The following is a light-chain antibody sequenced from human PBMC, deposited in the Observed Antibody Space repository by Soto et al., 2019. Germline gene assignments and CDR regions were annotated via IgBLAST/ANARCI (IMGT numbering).Light chain of an antibody. CDR3: QSFDKYLSAVV. J-gene: IGLJ2*01. CDR1: SSDIGAGYR. CDR2: DNT. V-gene: IGLV1-40*01. Sequence: QSVLTQPPSVSGAPGERVTISCTGSSSDIGAGYRVRWYQQVPGTAPKLLIYDNTNRPSGAPARFSGSKSGTSASLAISGLQAEDEADYYCQSFDKYLSAVVFGGGTKLTVL.